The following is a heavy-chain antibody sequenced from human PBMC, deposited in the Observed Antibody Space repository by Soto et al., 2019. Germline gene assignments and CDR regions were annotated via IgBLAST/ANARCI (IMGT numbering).Heavy chain of an antibody. CDR1: GGSISSGGYY. CDR3: XXXXPGRILYHQGVDV. V-gene: IGHV4-31*03. CDR2: IYYSGST. Sequence: QVQLQESGPGLVKPSQTLSLTCTVSGGSISSGGYYWSWIRQHPGKGLEWIGYIYYSGSTYYNPXXXXRXTXSXXXSKNQFSLKLSXXXXAXXXXXXXXXXPGRILYHQGVDVWXXXXXXTVSS. J-gene: IGHJ6*01. D-gene: IGHD2-8*01.